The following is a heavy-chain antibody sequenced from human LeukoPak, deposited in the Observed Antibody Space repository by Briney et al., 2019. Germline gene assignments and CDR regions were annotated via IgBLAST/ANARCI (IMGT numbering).Heavy chain of an antibody. V-gene: IGHV1-2*04. Sequence: ASVKVSCKASGYTFTGYYMHWVRQAPGQGLEWVGWINPNSGGTNYAQKFQGWVTMTRDTSISTAYMELSRLRSDDTAVYYCARGIENYYYMDVWGKGTTVTVSS. CDR2: INPNSGGT. CDR1: GYTFTGYY. CDR3: ARGIENYYYMDV. J-gene: IGHJ6*03. D-gene: IGHD5-24*01.